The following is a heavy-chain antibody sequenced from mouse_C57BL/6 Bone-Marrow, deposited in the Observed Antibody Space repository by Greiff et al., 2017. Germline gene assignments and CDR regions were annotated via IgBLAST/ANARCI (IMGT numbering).Heavy chain of an antibody. CDR2: ISSGGDYI. V-gene: IGHV5-9-1*02. Sequence: EVKLVESGEGLVKPGGSLKLSCAASGFTFSSYAMSWVRQTPEKRLEWVAYISSGGDYIYYADTVKGRFTISRDNARNTLYLQMSSLKSEDTAMYYCTRDYSNYFAYCGQGTLVTVAA. CDR1: GFTFSSYA. D-gene: IGHD2-5*01. J-gene: IGHJ3*01. CDR3: TRDYSNYFAY.